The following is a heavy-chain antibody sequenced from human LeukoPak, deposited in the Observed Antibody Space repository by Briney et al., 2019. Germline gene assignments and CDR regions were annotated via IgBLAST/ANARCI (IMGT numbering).Heavy chain of an antibody. J-gene: IGHJ4*02. CDR2: IGTAGDT. CDR3: ARVLHGSGSYDY. V-gene: IGHV3-13*01. CDR1: GFTFSSYD. Sequence: GGSLRLSCAASGFTFSSYDMHWVRHATGKGLEWVSAIGTAGDTYYPGSVKGRFTISRENAKNSLYLQMNSLRAGDTAVYYCARVLHGSGSYDYWGQGTLVTVSS. D-gene: IGHD3-10*01.